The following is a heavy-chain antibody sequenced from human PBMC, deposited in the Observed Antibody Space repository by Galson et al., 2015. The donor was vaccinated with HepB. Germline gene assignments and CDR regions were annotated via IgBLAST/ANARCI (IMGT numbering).Heavy chain of an antibody. CDR3: ARVVEEDYDIWSGRFDP. CDR2: IYSGGST. CDR1: GFTVSSNY. V-gene: IGHV3-53*01. J-gene: IGHJ5*02. D-gene: IGHD3-3*01. Sequence: SLRLSCAASGFTVSSNYMSWVRQAPGKGLEWVSVIYSGGSTYYADSVKGRFTISRDNSKNTLYLQMNSLRAEDTAVYYCARVVEEDYDIWSGRFDPWGQGTLVTVSS.